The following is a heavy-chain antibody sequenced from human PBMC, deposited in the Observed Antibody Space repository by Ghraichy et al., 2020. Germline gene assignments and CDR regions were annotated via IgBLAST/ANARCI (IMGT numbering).Heavy chain of an antibody. J-gene: IGHJ4*02. D-gene: IGHD3-22*01. V-gene: IGHV3-7*01. CDR2: IKPDGGEK. CDR3: ASDSFDISGVHPGH. CDR1: GFTFSNYW. Sequence: GGSLRLSCGASGFTFSNYWMNWVRQAPGKGLEWVAIIKPDGGEKYYVDSVKGRFTISRDNAINSLYLQMNSLRAEDTAVYFCASDSFDISGVHPGHWGQGTLVTVSS.